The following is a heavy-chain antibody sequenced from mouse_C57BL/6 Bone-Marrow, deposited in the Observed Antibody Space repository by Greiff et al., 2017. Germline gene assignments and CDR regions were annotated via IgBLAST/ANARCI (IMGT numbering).Heavy chain of an antibody. CDR1: GFTFSTYT. V-gene: IGHV5-9*01. Sequence: EVQLVESGGGLVKPGGSLKLSCAASGFTFSTYTMSWFRQTPEKRLAWVATISGGGGNTYYPDSVKGRFTISRDNAKNTLYLQMSSMRSEDTALYDCARQGRLRNAMDYWGQGTSVTVSS. D-gene: IGHD2-4*01. J-gene: IGHJ4*01. CDR3: ARQGRLRNAMDY. CDR2: ISGGGGNT.